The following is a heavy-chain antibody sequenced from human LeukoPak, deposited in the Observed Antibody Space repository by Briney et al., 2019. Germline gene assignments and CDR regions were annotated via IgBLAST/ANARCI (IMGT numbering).Heavy chain of an antibody. CDR3: ARDSADYGDYDY. D-gene: IGHD4-17*01. Sequence: GASVEVSCKASGYTFTSYFMHWGRQAPGQGLDWMGIINPSGGSTSYAQKFQGRVTMTRDTSTSTVYMELSSLRSEDTAVYYCARDSADYGDYDYWGQGTLVTVSS. CDR1: GYTFTSYF. V-gene: IGHV1-46*01. CDR2: INPSGGST. J-gene: IGHJ4*02.